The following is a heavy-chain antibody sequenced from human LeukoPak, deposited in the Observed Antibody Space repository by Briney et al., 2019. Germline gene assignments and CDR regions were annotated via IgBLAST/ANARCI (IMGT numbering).Heavy chain of an antibody. D-gene: IGHD3-10*01. J-gene: IGHJ4*02. Sequence: PGGSLRRSCAASGFTFRTYGMHWVRQAPGKGLEWVAVIWQDGSNKDYADFVKGRFTISRDNSKNTLYLQMNSLRGEDAAVYYCARGSPYYFDYWGQGTLVTVSS. V-gene: IGHV3-33*01. CDR1: GFTFRTYG. CDR2: IWQDGSNK. CDR3: ARGSPYYFDY.